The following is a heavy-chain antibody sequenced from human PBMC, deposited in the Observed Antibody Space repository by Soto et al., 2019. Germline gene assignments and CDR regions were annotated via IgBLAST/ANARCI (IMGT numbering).Heavy chain of an antibody. Sequence: SDTLSLTCTVSGRSISSSTYFWGWIRQPPGKGLQWIGSIYYSGSTYYNPSLKSRVTISVDTSKNQFSLKLSSVTAADTAVYYCATSNWFDPWGLGTLVT. CDR1: GRSISSSTYF. J-gene: IGHJ5*02. CDR2: IYYSGST. CDR3: ATSNWFDP. V-gene: IGHV4-39*01.